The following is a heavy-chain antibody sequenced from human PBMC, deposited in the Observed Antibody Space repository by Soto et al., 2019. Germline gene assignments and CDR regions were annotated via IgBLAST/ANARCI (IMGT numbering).Heavy chain of an antibody. CDR2: MNPNSGIT. Sequence: ASVKVSCKASGYTFTSYDINWVRQATGQGLEWMGWMNPNSGITGYAQKFQGRLTMTGNTSISTACMELSSQRSEDTAVYYCARDGYSYGDYYGMDVWGQGTTVTVSS. CDR3: ARDGYSYGDYYGMDV. D-gene: IGHD5-18*01. J-gene: IGHJ6*02. CDR1: GYTFTSYD. V-gene: IGHV1-8*01.